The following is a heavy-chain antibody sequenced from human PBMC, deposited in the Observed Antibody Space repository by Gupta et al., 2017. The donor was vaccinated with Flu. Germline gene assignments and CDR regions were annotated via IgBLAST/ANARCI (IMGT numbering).Heavy chain of an antibody. CDR3: AKEGGSYFQQ. J-gene: IGHJ1*01. CDR2: INANGGST. D-gene: IGHD1-26*01. Sequence: EVQVSESGGGLVQPGGSLRLSCAASGFIFSSNAMTWVRQAPGKGLEWGSGINANGGSTYYADSVGGRFTISRDNSKNTVNLQMDSLRAEDTAVYYCAKEGGSYFQQGGQGTLVTVSP. CDR1: GFIFSSNA. V-gene: IGHV3-23*01.